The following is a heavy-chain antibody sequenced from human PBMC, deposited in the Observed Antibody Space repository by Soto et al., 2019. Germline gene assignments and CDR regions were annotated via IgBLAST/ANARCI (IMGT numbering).Heavy chain of an antibody. CDR3: AKDRLGGGFYE. J-gene: IGHJ4*02. Sequence: EVQLLESGGGLVQPGGSLRLSCAASGFTFSSYAMSWVRQAPGKGLEWVSAISGSGGSTYYADSVKGRFTISRDNTKNQVHLEMNSVRAEDTAVYYCAKDRLGGGFYEWGRGTLVTVSA. D-gene: IGHD3-16*01. V-gene: IGHV3-23*01. CDR1: GFTFSSYA. CDR2: ISGSGGST.